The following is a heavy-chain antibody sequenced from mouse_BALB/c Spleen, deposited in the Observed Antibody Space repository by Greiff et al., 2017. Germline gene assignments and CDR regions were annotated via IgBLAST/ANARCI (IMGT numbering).Heavy chain of an antibody. D-gene: IGHD1-1*01. CDR1: GYTFSSYW. CDR2: ILPGSGST. Sequence: QVQLKESGAELMKPGASVKISCKATGYTFSSYWIEWVKQRPGHGLEWIGEILPGSGSTNYNEKFKGKATFTADTSSNTAYMQLSSLTSEDSAVYYCARLIYYYGSSDAMDYWGQGTSVTVSS. V-gene: IGHV1-9*01. J-gene: IGHJ4*01. CDR3: ARLIYYYGSSDAMDY.